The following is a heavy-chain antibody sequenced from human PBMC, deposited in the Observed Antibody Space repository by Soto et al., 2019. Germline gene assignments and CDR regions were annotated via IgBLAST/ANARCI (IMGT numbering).Heavy chain of an antibody. J-gene: IGHJ4*02. V-gene: IGHV1-8*01. Sequence: QVQLVQSGAEVKKPGASVKVSCKASGYTFTSYDINWARQAPGQGLEWMGWMNPNSGNTGNAQKFQGRVTITRNTSISTAYMELSSLRVEDTAVYYWARCAGGPRGWGQGTLVTVSS. D-gene: IGHD3-10*01. CDR1: GYTFTSYD. CDR3: ARCAGGPRG. CDR2: MNPNSGNT.